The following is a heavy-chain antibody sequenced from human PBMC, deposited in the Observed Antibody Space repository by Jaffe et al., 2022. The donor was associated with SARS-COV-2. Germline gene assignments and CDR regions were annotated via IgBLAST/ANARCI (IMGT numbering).Heavy chain of an antibody. CDR2: INPSGGST. J-gene: IGHJ4*02. CDR1: GYTFTSYY. V-gene: IGHV1-46*01. CDR3: ARVAVDTAMVIYFDY. Sequence: QVQLVQSGAEVKKPGASVKVSCKASGYTFTSYYMHWVRQAPGQGLEWMGIINPSGGSTSYAQKFQGRVTMTRDTSTSTVYMELSSLRSEDTAVYYCARVAVDTAMVIYFDYWGQGTLVTVSS. D-gene: IGHD5-18*01.